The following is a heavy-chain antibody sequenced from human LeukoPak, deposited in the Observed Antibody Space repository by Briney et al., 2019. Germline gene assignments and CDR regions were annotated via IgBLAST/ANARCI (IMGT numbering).Heavy chain of an antibody. CDR1: GFTVSSNY. D-gene: IGHD3-10*01. V-gene: IGHV3-53*01. J-gene: IGHJ4*02. CDR3: ATWPGAWYGEDC. CDR2: IYGGGST. Sequence: GGSLRLSCTASGFTVSSNYMAWVRQPPGKGLEWVSTIYGGGSTYYADSVRGRFTIPRDNFQNTLYLQMNSLRAEDTAVYYCATWPGAWYGEDCWGQGTLVTVSS.